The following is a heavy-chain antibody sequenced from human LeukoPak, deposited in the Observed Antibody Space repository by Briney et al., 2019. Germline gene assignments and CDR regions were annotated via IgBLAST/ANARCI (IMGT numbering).Heavy chain of an antibody. CDR2: INHSGST. V-gene: IGHV4-34*01. Sequence: TSETLSLTCAVYGGSFSGYYWSWIRQPPGKGLEWIGEINHSGSTNYNPSLKSRVTISVDTSKNQFSLKLSSVTAADTAVYYCASSGSYYKVDYWGQGTLVTVSS. CDR1: GGSFSGYY. J-gene: IGHJ4*02. CDR3: ASSGSYYKVDY. D-gene: IGHD3-10*01.